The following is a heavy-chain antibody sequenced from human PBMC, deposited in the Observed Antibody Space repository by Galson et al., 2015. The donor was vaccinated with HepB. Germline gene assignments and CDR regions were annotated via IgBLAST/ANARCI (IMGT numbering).Heavy chain of an antibody. D-gene: IGHD4-17*01. CDR2: IIPILGIA. J-gene: IGHJ4*02. Sequence: SVKVSCKASGGTFSSYAISWVRQAPGQGLEWMGRIIPILGIANYAQKFQGRVTITADKSTSTAYMELSSLRSEDTAVYYCARDHGDYEGGYYFDYWGQGTLVTVSS. CDR1: GGTFSSYA. V-gene: IGHV1-69*04. CDR3: ARDHGDYEGGYYFDY.